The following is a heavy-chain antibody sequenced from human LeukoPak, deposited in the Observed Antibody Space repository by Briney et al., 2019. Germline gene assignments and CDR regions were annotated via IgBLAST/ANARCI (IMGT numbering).Heavy chain of an antibody. V-gene: IGHV3-7*02. CDR3: TSYRAEYFQH. J-gene: IGHJ1*01. CDR1: GFTFTSYS. Sequence: AGGSLRLSCATSGFTFTSYSMTWVRQAPGKGLEWVANINQEGSEGYYMDSVKGRFTISRDNAKNSLYLQMNSLRAEDTAVYYCTSYRAEYFQHWGQGTLVTVSS. CDR2: INQEGSEG.